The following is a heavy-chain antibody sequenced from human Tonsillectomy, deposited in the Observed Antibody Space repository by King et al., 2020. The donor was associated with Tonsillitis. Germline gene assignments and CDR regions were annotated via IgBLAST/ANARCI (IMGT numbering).Heavy chain of an antibody. CDR3: AREGYSSGWSFIWFDP. D-gene: IGHD6-19*01. V-gene: IGHV3-30-3*01. CDR1: GFTFSSYA. Sequence: VQLVESGGGVVQPGRSLRLSCAASGFTFSSYAMHWVRQAPGKGLGWVSVISYDGTNKYYADSVKGRFTISRDNSKNTLYLQMNSLRAEDTAVYYCAREGYSSGWSFIWFDPWGQGTLVTVSS. CDR2: ISYDGTNK. J-gene: IGHJ5*02.